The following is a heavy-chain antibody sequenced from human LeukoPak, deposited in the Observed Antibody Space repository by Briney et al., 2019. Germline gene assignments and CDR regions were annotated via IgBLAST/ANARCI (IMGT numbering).Heavy chain of an antibody. CDR2: IYYSGYA. CDR3: ARVAGYLPTRWFDP. Sequence: SETLSLTCTVSGGSISSYYWSWIRQPPGKGLEWIGYIYYSGYANYNPSLKSRVTISVDTSKNQFSLKLSSVTAADTAVYYCARVAGYLPTRWFDPWGQGTHVTVSS. CDR1: GGSISSYY. J-gene: IGHJ5*02. V-gene: IGHV4-59*01. D-gene: IGHD6-25*01.